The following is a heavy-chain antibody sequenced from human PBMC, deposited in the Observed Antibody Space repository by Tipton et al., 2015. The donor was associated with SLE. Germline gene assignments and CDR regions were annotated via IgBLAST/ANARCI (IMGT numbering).Heavy chain of an antibody. Sequence: TLSLTCAVYGGSFSGYYWSWIRQPPGKGLEWIGEINHSGSTNYNPSLKSRVTISVDTSKNQFPLKLSSVTAADTAVYYCARGGMLSGSYSTLDYWGQGTLVTVSS. D-gene: IGHD1-26*01. CDR3: ARGGMLSGSYSTLDY. V-gene: IGHV4-34*01. J-gene: IGHJ4*02. CDR2: INHSGST. CDR1: GGSFSGYY.